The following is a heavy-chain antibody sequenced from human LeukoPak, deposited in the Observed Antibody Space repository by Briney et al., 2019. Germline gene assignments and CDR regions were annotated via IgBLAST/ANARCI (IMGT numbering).Heavy chain of an antibody. CDR3: ASTVSNYDILTDATNWFDP. J-gene: IGHJ5*02. D-gene: IGHD3-9*01. Sequence: GESLKISCKGSGYSFTSYWISWVRQMPGKGLEWMGRIDPSDSYTNYSPSFQGHVTISADKSISTAYLQWSSLKASDTAMYYCASTVSNYDILTDATNWFDPWGQGTLVTVSS. CDR1: GYSFTSYW. CDR2: IDPSDSYT. V-gene: IGHV5-10-1*01.